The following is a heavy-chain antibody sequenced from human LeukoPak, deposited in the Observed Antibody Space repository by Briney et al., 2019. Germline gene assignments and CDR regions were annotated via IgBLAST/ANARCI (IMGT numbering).Heavy chain of an antibody. J-gene: IGHJ4*01. CDR1: GYTFSSYW. D-gene: IGHD3-10*01. V-gene: IGHV5-51*01. CDR3: ARHISGGPDY. Sequence: GESLKISCKGSGYTFSSYWSGWLRQMPGKGLEWMGIIYPDDSDTRYSPSFQGQVTISADRSISTAYLQWSSLKASDTAMYYCARHISGGPDYWGQGTLVTASS. CDR2: IYPDDSDT.